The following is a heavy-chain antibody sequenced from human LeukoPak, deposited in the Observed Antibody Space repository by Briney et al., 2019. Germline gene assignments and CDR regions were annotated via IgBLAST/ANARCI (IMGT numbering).Heavy chain of an antibody. Sequence: SETLSLTCTVSGGSISSSSYYWGWIRQPPGKGLDWIGSIYYSGSTYYSPSLKSRVTISVDTSKNQFSLKLSSVTAADTAVYYCARSMVRGVTTTDYWGQGTLVTVSS. CDR3: ARSMVRGVTTTDY. V-gene: IGHV4-39*01. D-gene: IGHD3-10*01. CDR1: GGSISSSSYY. J-gene: IGHJ4*02. CDR2: IYYSGST.